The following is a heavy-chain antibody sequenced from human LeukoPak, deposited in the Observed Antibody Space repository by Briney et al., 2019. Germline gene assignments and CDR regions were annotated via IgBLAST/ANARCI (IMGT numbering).Heavy chain of an antibody. Sequence: SGGSLRLSCTASGFTFGDYVMSWVRQAPGKGLEWVSAISGSGGSTYYADSVKGRFTISRDNSKNTLYLQMNSLRAEDTAVYYCARDGYYGSGLLAYWGQGTLVTVSS. CDR1: GFTFGDYV. CDR3: ARDGYYGSGLLAY. J-gene: IGHJ4*02. V-gene: IGHV3-23*01. D-gene: IGHD3-10*01. CDR2: ISGSGGST.